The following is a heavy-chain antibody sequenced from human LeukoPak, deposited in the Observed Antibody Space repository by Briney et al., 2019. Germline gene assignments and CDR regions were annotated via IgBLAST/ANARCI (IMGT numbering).Heavy chain of an antibody. Sequence: PGGSLRLSCAASGFTFSGSAMHWVRQASGKGLEWVGRIRSKANSYATAYAASVKGRFTISRDDSKNTAYLQMNSLKTEDTAVYYCTRIAVAGNYYWGQGTLVTVSS. CDR1: GFTFSGSA. V-gene: IGHV3-73*01. CDR2: IRSKANSYAT. CDR3: TRIAVAGNYY. D-gene: IGHD6-19*01. J-gene: IGHJ4*02.